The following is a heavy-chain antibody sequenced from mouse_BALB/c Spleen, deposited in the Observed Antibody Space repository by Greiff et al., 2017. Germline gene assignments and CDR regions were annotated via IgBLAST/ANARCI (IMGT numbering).Heavy chain of an antibody. Sequence: LQQPGSELVRPGASVKLSCKASGYTFTSYWMHWVKQRHGQGLEWIGNIYPGSGSTNYDEKFKSKGTLTVDTSSSTAYMHLSRLTSEDSAVYYCRLLRHYFDYWGQGTTLTVSS. J-gene: IGHJ2*01. CDR2: IYPGSGST. V-gene: IGHV1S22*01. CDR3: RLLRHYFDY. CDR1: GYTFTSYW. D-gene: IGHD1-2*01.